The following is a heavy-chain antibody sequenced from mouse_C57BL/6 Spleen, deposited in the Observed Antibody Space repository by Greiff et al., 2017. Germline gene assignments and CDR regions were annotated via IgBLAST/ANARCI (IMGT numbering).Heavy chain of an antibody. CDR1: GFTFSSYT. V-gene: IGHV5-9*01. Sequence: EVQGVESGGGLVKPGGSLKLSCAASGFTFSSYTMSWVRQTPEKRLEWVATISGGGGNTYYPDSVKGRFTISRDNAKNTLYLQMSSLRSEDTALYYCARPGDGNYELFWFAYWGQGTLVTVSA. CDR3: ARPGDGNYELFWFAY. CDR2: ISGGGGNT. J-gene: IGHJ3*01. D-gene: IGHD2-1*01.